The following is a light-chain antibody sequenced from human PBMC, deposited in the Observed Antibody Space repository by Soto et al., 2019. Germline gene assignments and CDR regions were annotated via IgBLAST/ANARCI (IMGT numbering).Light chain of an antibody. J-gene: IGLJ1*01. CDR2: EVT. V-gene: IGLV2-8*01. CDR3: ASSAGNFYV. CDR1: SSDVGGYNY. Sequence: QSVLTQPASVSGSPGQSIAISCTGTSSDVGGYNYVSWYQQHPGKAPKLMIYEVTKRPSGVPDRFSGSKSGNTASLTVSGLQAEDEADYYCASSAGNFYVFGTGTRSPS.